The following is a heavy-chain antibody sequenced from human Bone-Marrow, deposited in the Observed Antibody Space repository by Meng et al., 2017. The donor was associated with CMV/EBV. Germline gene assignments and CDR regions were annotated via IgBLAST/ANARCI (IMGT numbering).Heavy chain of an antibody. D-gene: IGHD2-8*01. Sequence: GSLRLSCAVYGGSFSGYYWSWIRQPPGKGLEWIGEINHSGSTNYNPSLKSRVTISVDTPKNQFSLKLSSVTAADTAVYYCARGMGSYYFDYWGQGTLVTVSS. V-gene: IGHV4-34*01. J-gene: IGHJ4*02. CDR2: INHSGST. CDR1: GGSFSGYY. CDR3: ARGMGSYYFDY.